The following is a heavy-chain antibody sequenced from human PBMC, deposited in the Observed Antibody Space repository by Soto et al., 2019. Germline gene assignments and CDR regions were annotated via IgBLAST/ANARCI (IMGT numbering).Heavy chain of an antibody. CDR1: GYTFTSYG. CDR3: ARDKSYGDPAYGMDV. Sequence: GASVKVSCKASGYTFTSYGISWVRQAPGQGLEWMGWISAYNGNTNYAQKLQGRVTMTTDTSTSTAYMELRSLRSDDTAVYYCARDKSYGDPAYGMDVWGQGTTVTVSS. V-gene: IGHV1-18*01. CDR2: ISAYNGNT. J-gene: IGHJ6*02. D-gene: IGHD4-17*01.